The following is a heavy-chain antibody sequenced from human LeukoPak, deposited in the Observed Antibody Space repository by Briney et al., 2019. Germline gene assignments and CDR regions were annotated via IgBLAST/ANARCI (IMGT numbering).Heavy chain of an antibody. J-gene: IGHJ4*02. CDR3: ARGFSSSYYDSSGYRLDY. CDR2: INHSGST. Sequence: PSETLSLTCAVYGGSFSGYYWSWIRQPPGKGLEWLGEINHSGSTNYNPSLKSRVTISVDTSKNQFSLKLSSVTAADTAVYYCARGFSSSYYDSSGYRLDYWGQGTLVTVSS. CDR1: GGSFSGYY. V-gene: IGHV4-34*01. D-gene: IGHD3-22*01.